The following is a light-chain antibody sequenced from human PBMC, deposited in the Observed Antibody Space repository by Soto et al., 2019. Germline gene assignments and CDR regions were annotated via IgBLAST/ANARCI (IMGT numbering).Light chain of an antibody. CDR2: DVS. CDR3: SSYTSISTLGV. J-gene: IGLJ2*01. CDR1: SSDVGGYNY. Sequence: QSVLTQPASVSGSPGQSITISCTGTSSDVGGYNYVSWYQQHPGKAPKPMIYDVSNRPSGVSNRFSGSKSGNTASLTISGLQAEDEADYYCSSYTSISTLGVFGGGTKLTVL. V-gene: IGLV2-14*01.